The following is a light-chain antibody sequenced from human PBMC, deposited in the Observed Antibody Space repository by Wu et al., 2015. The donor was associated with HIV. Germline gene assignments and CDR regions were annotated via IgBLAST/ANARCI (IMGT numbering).Light chain of an antibody. CDR1: QSIGGD. CDR2: GAS. CDR3: QQYNDWRPLT. V-gene: IGKV3-15*01. J-gene: IGKJ4*01. Sequence: ETVMTQSPATLSVSPGETATLSCRASQSIGGDLAWYQQTPGQAPRLLIYGASTRATGVPTRFSGSGSGTEFTLTISSMQSADFAFYYCQQYNDWRPLTFGGGTKVEIK.